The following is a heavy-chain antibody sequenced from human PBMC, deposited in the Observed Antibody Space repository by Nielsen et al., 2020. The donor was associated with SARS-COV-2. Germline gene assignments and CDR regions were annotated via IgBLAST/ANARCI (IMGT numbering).Heavy chain of an antibody. CDR2: ISWNSGSI. D-gene: IGHD3-3*01. V-gene: IGHV3-9*01. Sequence: SLKISCAASGFTLSSYAMHWVRQAPGKGLEWVSGISWNSGSIGYADSVKGRFTISRDNAKNSLYLQMNSLRAEDTALYYCAKDIGRQLRSPVDYWGQGTLVTVSS. CDR3: AKDIGRQLRSPVDY. J-gene: IGHJ4*02. CDR1: GFTLSSYA.